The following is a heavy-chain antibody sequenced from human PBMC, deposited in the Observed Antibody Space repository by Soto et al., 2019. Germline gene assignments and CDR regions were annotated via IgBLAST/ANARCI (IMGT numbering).Heavy chain of an antibody. CDR1: GGTFSSYA. D-gene: IGHD2-2*02. CDR3: ARDCSSTSCYTQTRGPYYYYGMDV. J-gene: IGHJ6*02. V-gene: IGHV1-69*01. Sequence: QVQLVQSGAEVKKPGSSVKVSCKASGGTFSSYAISWVRQAPGQGLEWMGGIIPIFGTANYAQKFQGRVTITADESTSTDYMELSSLSSEDTAEYYCARDCSSTSCYTQTRGPYYYYGMDVWGQGTTVTVSS. CDR2: IIPIFGTA.